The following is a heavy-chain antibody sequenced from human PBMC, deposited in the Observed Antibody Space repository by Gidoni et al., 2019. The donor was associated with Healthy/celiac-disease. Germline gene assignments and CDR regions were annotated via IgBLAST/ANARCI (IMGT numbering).Heavy chain of an antibody. D-gene: IGHD3-10*01. CDR2: MNPNSGNT. CDR1: GYTFTSYD. CDR3: ARATTMVRGVITPKYYFDY. Sequence: QVQLVQSGAEVKKPGASVKVSCKASGYTFTSYDINWVRQATGQGLEWMGWMNPNSGNTGYAQKFQGRVTMTRNTSISTAYMELSSLRSEDTAVYYWARATTMVRGVITPKYYFDYWGQGTLVTVSS. J-gene: IGHJ4*02. V-gene: IGHV1-8*01.